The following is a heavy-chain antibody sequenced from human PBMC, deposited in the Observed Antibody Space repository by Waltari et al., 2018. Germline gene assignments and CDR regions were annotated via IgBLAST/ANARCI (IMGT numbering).Heavy chain of an antibody. J-gene: IGHJ4*02. CDR2: IKQDGSEK. CDR1: GFTFSSSW. V-gene: IGHV3-7*01. CDR3: ARRLRPLDY. Sequence: EVQLVESGGGLVQPGGSLRLSCAASGFTFSSSWMSWVRQAPGKGLEWVANIKQDGSEKYYVDSVKGRFTISRDNAKNSLYLQMNSLRAEDTAVYYCARRLRPLDYWGQGTLVTVSS. D-gene: IGHD3-16*01.